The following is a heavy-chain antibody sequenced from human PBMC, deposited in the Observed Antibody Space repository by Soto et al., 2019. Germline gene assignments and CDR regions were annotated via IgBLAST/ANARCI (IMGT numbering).Heavy chain of an antibody. J-gene: IGHJ4*01. Sequence: QVQLKESGPGLVKPSETLALTCTVSGGSIGSYYWSWIRQPPGRGLEWIGCVYYSDGTNYNPSLKSRVTMSMDKSNNQFSLSLASVTAADTAVYYCAREMSYYFDSWGHGTLVTVSS. CDR1: GGSIGSYY. CDR3: AREMSYYFDS. CDR2: VYYSDGT. V-gene: IGHV4-59*12.